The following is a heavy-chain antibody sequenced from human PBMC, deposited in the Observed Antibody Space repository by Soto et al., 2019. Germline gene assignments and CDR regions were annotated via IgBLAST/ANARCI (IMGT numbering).Heavy chain of an antibody. J-gene: IGHJ4*02. D-gene: IGHD6-6*01. CDR2: ISAGGSNT. Sequence: GGSLRLSCAASGFSFSHYAMNWVRQAPGKGLEWVSAISAGGSNTNYADSVKGRFTISSDNSKNTLYLQMNGLRADDTAVYYCAKEYSTSFDYWGQGTPVTVSS. V-gene: IGHV3-23*01. CDR3: AKEYSTSFDY. CDR1: GFSFSHYA.